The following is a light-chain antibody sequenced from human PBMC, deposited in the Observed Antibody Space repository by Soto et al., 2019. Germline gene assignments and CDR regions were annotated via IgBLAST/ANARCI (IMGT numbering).Light chain of an antibody. Sequence: DIQMTQSPSSPAASVGDRVTITCRASHDINNYLAWYQQKPGKVPNLLIYAASILQSGVPSRCSGSASGTDFTLTVSSRQPEDVATYHCQNYNSAPFTFGPGTKVEIK. CDR1: HDINNY. J-gene: IGKJ3*01. V-gene: IGKV1-27*01. CDR2: AAS. CDR3: QNYNSAPFT.